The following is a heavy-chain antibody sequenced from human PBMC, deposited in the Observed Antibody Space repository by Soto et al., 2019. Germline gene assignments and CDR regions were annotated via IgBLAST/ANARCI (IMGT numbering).Heavy chain of an antibody. V-gene: IGHV1-69*06. Sequence: SVKVSCKASGGTFSGYTISWVRQAPGQGLEWMGGIIPIFGTANYAQKFQGRVTITADKSTSTAYMELSSLRSEDTAVYYCASWFHDYGGNSIDYWGQGTLVTVSS. CDR3: ASWFHDYGGNSIDY. D-gene: IGHD4-17*01. CDR1: GGTFSGYT. CDR2: IIPIFGTA. J-gene: IGHJ4*02.